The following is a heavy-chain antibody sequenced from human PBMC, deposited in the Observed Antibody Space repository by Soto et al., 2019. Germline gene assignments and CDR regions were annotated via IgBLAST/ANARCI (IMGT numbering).Heavy chain of an antibody. CDR3: ARVFQQLVRSTALDY. V-gene: IGHV3-74*01. J-gene: IGHJ4*02. CDR2: INSDGSST. CDR1: GFTFSSYW. Sequence: LRLSCAASGFTFSSYWMHWVRQAPGKGLVWVSRINSDGSSTSYADSVKGRFTISRDNAKNTLYLQMNSLRAEDTAVYYCARVFQQLVRSTALDYWGQGTLVTVSS. D-gene: IGHD6-13*01.